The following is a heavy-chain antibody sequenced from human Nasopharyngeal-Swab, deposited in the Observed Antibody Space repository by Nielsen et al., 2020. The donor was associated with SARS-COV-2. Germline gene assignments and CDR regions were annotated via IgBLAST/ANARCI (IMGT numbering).Heavy chain of an antibody. Sequence: ASVKVSCKASGYTFTGYYMHWVRQAPGQGLEWMGRINPNSGGTNYAQKFQGRVTMTRDTSISTAYMELSRLRSDDAAVYYCARVSNDFWSGYPYDYWGQGTLVTVSS. CDR1: GYTFTGYY. CDR3: ARVSNDFWSGYPYDY. D-gene: IGHD3-3*01. J-gene: IGHJ4*02. CDR2: INPNSGGT. V-gene: IGHV1-2*06.